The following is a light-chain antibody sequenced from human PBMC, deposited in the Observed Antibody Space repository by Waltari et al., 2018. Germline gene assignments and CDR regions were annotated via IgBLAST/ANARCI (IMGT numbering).Light chain of an antibody. CDR2: WAS. CDR1: QSVLYSSNNKNY. J-gene: IGKJ1*01. CDR3: QQYCSTPWT. Sequence: DIVMTQSPDSLAVSLGERATINCKSSQSVLYSSNNKNYLAWYQQKPGQPPKLLIYWASTRESGVPDRFRGSGSGTDFTLTISSLQAEDVAVYYCQQYCSTPWTFGRGTKVEI. V-gene: IGKV4-1*01.